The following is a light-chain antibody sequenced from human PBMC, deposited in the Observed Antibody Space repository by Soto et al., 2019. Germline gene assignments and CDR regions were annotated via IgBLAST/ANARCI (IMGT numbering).Light chain of an antibody. Sequence: QSVLTQPPSASGTPGRRVTISCSGSSSNIGGYTVNWYQQFPGTAPKLLIYSNNQRPSGVPDRFSGSKSGTSASLAISGLQSEDEADYYCAAWDGSLNAYVFGTGTRSPS. CDR2: SNN. CDR1: SSNIGGYT. CDR3: AAWDGSLNAYV. V-gene: IGLV1-44*01. J-gene: IGLJ1*01.